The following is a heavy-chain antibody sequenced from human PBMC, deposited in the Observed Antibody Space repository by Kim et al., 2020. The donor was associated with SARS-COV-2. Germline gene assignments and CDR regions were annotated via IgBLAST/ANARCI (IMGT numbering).Heavy chain of an antibody. J-gene: IGHJ4*02. CDR2: IFVGGTT. CDR3: ARDHYYGSESD. D-gene: IGHD3-10*01. Sequence: GGSLRLSCVASGFTVRSNYMTWVRQAPGKGLEWVSVIFVGGTTYYADSVKGRFTISRDHSANTVYLQMTSLRAEDTAVYYCARDHYYGSESDWGQGTLVTVSS. CDR1: GFTVRSNY. V-gene: IGHV3-53*01.